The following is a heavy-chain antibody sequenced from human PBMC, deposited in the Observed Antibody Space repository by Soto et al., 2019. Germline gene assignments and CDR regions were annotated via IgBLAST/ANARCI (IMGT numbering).Heavy chain of an antibody. CDR3: AKVKTWTYLDF. D-gene: IGHD5-12*01. CDR2: ISGSGDNT. CDR1: GFTFSNYA. Sequence: GGSLRLSCAASGFTFSNYAMTWVRQAPGKGLEWVSSISGSGDNTYYADSVKGRFTISRDNSKNTLYVQMNSLRAEDTAVYYCAKVKTWTYLDFWGQGSLVTVSS. V-gene: IGHV3-23*01. J-gene: IGHJ4*02.